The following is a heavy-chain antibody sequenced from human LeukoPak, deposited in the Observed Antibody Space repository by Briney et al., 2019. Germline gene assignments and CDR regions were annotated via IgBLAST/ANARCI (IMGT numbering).Heavy chain of an antibody. CDR2: MKPNSGNT. CDR1: EYTFTNYD. CDR3: AREALDY. V-gene: IGHV1-8*01. Sequence: SVKVSCKASEYTFTNYDINWVRQATGQGLEWMGYMKPNSGNTGYAQKFQGRVTMTRNTSISTAYMELSSLRSEDTAEYYSAREALDYWGQGTLVTVSS. J-gene: IGHJ4*02.